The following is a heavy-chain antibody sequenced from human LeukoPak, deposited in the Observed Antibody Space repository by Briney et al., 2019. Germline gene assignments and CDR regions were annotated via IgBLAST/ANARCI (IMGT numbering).Heavy chain of an antibody. D-gene: IGHD7-27*01. CDR2: INHSGST. Sequence: SETLSLTCAVYGGSFSGYYWSWIRQRPGKGREWIGEINHSGSTNYNPSLKSRVTISVDTSKNQFSLRLSSVTAADTAVYYCARVRGNWGFYYYYYMDVWGKGTTVTVSS. CDR1: GGSFSGYY. V-gene: IGHV4-34*01. J-gene: IGHJ6*03. CDR3: ARVRGNWGFYYYYYMDV.